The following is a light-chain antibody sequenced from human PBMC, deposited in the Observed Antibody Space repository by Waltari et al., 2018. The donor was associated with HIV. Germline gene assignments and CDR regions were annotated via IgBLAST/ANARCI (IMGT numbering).Light chain of an antibody. V-gene: IGKV1-5*03. CDR2: KTS. CDR3: QQYNSHSYT. CDR1: QILDYW. Sequence: DVQMTQSPSTLSASVGDRVSITCRASQILDYWLALYQQKPAQPPKLLIYKTSYLDSGVPTRFSGSGSGADFTLTIDGLQPEDFATYYCQQYNSHSYTFGQGTKLDIK. J-gene: IGKJ2*01.